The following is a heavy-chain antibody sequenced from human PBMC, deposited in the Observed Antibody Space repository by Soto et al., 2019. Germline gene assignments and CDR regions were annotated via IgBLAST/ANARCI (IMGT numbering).Heavy chain of an antibody. V-gene: IGHV3-23*01. Sequence: GWSLRLSCAASGFTFSSYAMSWVRQAPGKGLEWVSAISGSGGSTYYADSVKGRFTISRDNSKNTLYPQMNSLRAEDTAVYYCSKDTLLWSTTPYYFDYWGQGTLVTVSS. D-gene: IGHD2-21*01. CDR3: SKDTLLWSTTPYYFDY. J-gene: IGHJ4*02. CDR1: GFTFSSYA. CDR2: ISGSGGST.